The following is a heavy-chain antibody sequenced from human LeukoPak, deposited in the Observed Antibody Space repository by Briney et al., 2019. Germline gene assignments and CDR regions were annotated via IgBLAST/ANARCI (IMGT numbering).Heavy chain of an antibody. J-gene: IGHJ4*02. CDR3: ARDRPVLRYFDWLLSAASFDY. CDR2: ISAYNGNT. Sequence: ASVLVSCKNSGYIFGHNGISWVRQAPGQGLEWMGWISAYNGNTNYAQKLQGRVTMTTDTSTSTAYMELRSLRSDDTAVYYCARDRPVLRYFDWLLSAASFDYWGQGTLVTVSS. D-gene: IGHD3-9*01. CDR1: GYIFGHNG. V-gene: IGHV1-18*01.